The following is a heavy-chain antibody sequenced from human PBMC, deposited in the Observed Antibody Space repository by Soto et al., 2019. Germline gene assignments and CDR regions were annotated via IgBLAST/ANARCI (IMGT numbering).Heavy chain of an antibody. V-gene: IGHV1-69*06. J-gene: IGHJ4*02. CDR3: ARKLQGGAFDY. CDR2: ISTIFGTA. Sequence: QVQLVQSGAEVKKPGSSVQVSCKASGGTFSSYAISWVRQAPGQGLEWMGGISTIFGTANYAQKFQGRVTITADKSTSTAYMELSRLRSEDTAVYYCARKLQGGAFDYRGKGTLVTVSS. CDR1: GGTFSSYA. D-gene: IGHD1-1*01.